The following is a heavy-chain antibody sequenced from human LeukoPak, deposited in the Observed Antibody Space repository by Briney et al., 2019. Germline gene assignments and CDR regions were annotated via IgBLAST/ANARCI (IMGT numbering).Heavy chain of an antibody. CDR3: ARQAYSHSDY. CDR2: VNSDGSIT. CDR1: GFTFSTFW. V-gene: IGHV3-74*01. J-gene: IGHJ4*02. D-gene: IGHD4-11*01. Sequence: PGGSLRLTCAASGFTFSTFWMHWVRQAPGKGLVWVSRVNSDGSITSYADSVKGRFTISRDNAKNTLSLQMNSLRAEDTAVYYCARQAYSHSDYWGQGSLVTVSS.